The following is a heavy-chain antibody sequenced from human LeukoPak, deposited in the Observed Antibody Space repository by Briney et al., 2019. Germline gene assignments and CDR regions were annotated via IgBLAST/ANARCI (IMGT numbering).Heavy chain of an antibody. CDR2: ISSSRSSI. D-gene: IGHD3-10*01. CDR3: AKSFWWFGEFSPFDY. Sequence: GGSLRLSCVASGFPFSAYTMNWVRQAPGKGLEWVSSISSSRSSIYYADSMKGRFTISRDNAKNSLYLQMNSLRAEDTAVYYCAKSFWWFGEFSPFDYWGQGTLVTVSS. V-gene: IGHV3-21*01. J-gene: IGHJ4*02. CDR1: GFPFSAYT.